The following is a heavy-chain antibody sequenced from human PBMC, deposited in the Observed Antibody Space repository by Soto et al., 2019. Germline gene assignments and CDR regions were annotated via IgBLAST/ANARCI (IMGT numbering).Heavy chain of an antibody. J-gene: IGHJ4*02. CDR2: ISGSGGST. Sequence: PGGSLSLSCATSPFTFRCYPMNGAPHAPKKPLQWVSGISGSGGSTYYADSVKGRFTISRDNSKNTLYLQMNSLRAEDTAVYYCAKDLPYDFWSGYYTSYFDYWGQGTLVTVSS. D-gene: IGHD3-3*01. CDR3: AKDLPYDFWSGYYTSYFDY. V-gene: IGHV3-23*01. CDR1: PFTFRCYP.